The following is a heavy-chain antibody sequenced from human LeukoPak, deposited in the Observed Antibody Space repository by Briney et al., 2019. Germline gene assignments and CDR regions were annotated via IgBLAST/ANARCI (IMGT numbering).Heavy chain of an antibody. CDR3: AREGAVVTVGGDTFYYMDV. CDR2: VIPIFGTP. Sequence: GASVKVSCKTSGGPFSSYTIHWVRDAPGQGLEWVGGVIPIFGTPNYAQKFQGRLTISSDEFTTTVHMELSSLRSEDTAVYFCAREGAVVTVGGDTFYYMDVWGQGTTVTVSS. CDR1: GGPFSSYT. J-gene: IGHJ6*03. D-gene: IGHD2-21*02. V-gene: IGHV1-69*13.